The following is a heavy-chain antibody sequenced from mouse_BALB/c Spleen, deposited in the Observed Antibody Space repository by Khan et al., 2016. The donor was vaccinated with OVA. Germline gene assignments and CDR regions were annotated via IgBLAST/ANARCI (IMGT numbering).Heavy chain of an antibody. J-gene: IGHJ3*01. D-gene: IGHD3-1*01. CDR3: ARGGSSGPAWFAY. CDR2: IRYDGNS. Sequence: EVQLQESGPGLVKPSQSLSLTCSVTGYSITSGYFWNWIRQFPGNKLEWMGYIRYDGNSNYNPSLKNRISITRDTSKNQLFLKLNSVTPEDTATXYCARGGSSGPAWFAYWGQGTLVTVSA. CDR1: GYSITSGYF. V-gene: IGHV3-6*02.